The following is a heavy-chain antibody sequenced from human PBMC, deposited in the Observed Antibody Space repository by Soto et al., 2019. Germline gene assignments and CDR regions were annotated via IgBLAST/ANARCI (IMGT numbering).Heavy chain of an antibody. CDR3: TRFSHIEDYYDSSGYPEHFDY. CDR1: GFTFRGSA. Sequence: GGSLRLSCAASGFTFRGSAIHWVRQASGKGLEWVGRIRSKANSYATAYAASVKGRFTISRDDSKNTAYLQMNSLKTEDTAVYYCTRFSHIEDYYDSSGYPEHFDYWGQGTLVTVSS. CDR2: IRSKANSYAT. J-gene: IGHJ4*02. D-gene: IGHD3-22*01. V-gene: IGHV3-73*01.